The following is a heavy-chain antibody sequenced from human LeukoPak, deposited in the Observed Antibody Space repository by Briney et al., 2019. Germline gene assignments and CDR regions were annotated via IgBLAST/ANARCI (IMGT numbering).Heavy chain of an antibody. CDR3: ARGGSGMTTSHFDP. CDR2: IYYSGST. Sequence: SSETLSLTCAVYGGSFSGYYWSWIRQPPGKGLEWIGYIYYSGSTNYNPSLKSRVTISVDTSKNQFSLKLSSVTAADTAVYYCARGGSGMTTSHFDPWGQGTLVTVSS. V-gene: IGHV4-59*01. D-gene: IGHD3-16*01. CDR1: GGSFSGYY. J-gene: IGHJ5*02.